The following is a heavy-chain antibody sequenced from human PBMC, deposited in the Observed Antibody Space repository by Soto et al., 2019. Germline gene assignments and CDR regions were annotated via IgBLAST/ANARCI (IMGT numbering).Heavy chain of an antibody. V-gene: IGHV1-8*01. CDR1: GYTFTSYD. CDR3: ARRRTSYRTTHFDP. J-gene: IGHJ5*02. Sequence: QVQLVQSGAEVKKPGASVKVSCKASGYTFTSYDINWVRQATGQGLEWMGWMNPNSGNTGYAQKFQGRVTMTRNTXTSTAYMELSRLRSEDTAGYYCARRRTSYRTTHFDPWGQGTLVTVSS. D-gene: IGHD1-1*01. CDR2: MNPNSGNT.